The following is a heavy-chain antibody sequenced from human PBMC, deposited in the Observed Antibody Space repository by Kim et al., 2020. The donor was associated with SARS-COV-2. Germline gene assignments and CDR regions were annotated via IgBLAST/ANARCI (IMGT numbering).Heavy chain of an antibody. Sequence: SETLSLTCTVSGDSVSNTNYYWAWIRQSPGKGLEWIGSMYYSGSTSSYNPSLKSRVTISVHTSTNQFSLELTSVTAADTAVYYCASHPISWCRNNACHTFWGQGALVTVSS. J-gene: IGHJ4*02. CDR3: ASHPISWCRNNACHTF. D-gene: IGHD2-8*01. CDR2: MYYSGSTS. CDR1: GDSVSNTNYY. V-gene: IGHV4-39*01.